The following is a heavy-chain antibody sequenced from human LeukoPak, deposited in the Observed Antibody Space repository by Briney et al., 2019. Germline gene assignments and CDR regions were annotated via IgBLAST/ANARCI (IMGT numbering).Heavy chain of an antibody. CDR3: ARDSPLMEYYYDSSGFVWFDP. J-gene: IGHJ5*02. Sequence: SETLSLTCTVSGGSISSDYWSWIRQPPGKGLEWIGYIYYSGSTNYNPSLKSRVTISVDTSKNQFSLKLSSVTAADTAVYYCARDSPLMEYYYDSSGFVWFDPWGQGTLVTVSS. CDR2: IYYSGST. CDR1: GGSISSDY. V-gene: IGHV4-59*01. D-gene: IGHD3-22*01.